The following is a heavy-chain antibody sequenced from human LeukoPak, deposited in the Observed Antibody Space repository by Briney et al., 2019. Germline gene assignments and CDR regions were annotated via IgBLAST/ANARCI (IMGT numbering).Heavy chain of an antibody. Sequence: GGSLGLSCAASGFTFSNSAMTWVRQAPGEGLEWVSAISKSGDSTYYADSVKGRFTISRDNSKNTLFLQMNSLGVEDTAVYYCAKILSNYDFWSGYSDVWGKGTTVTVSS. J-gene: IGHJ6*04. CDR3: AKILSNYDFWSGYSDV. D-gene: IGHD3-3*01. V-gene: IGHV3-23*01. CDR1: GFTFSNSA. CDR2: ISKSGDST.